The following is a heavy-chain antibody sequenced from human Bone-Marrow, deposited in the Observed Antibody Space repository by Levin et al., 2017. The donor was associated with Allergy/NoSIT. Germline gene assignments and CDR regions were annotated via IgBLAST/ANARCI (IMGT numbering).Heavy chain of an antibody. CDR1: GFTFSSYA. J-gene: IGHJ4*02. Sequence: GESLKISCAASGFTFSSYAMSWVRQAPGKGLEWVSAISGSGGSTYYADSVEGRFTISRDNSKNTLYLQMNSLRAEDTAVYYCAKATYYYDSSGYYHPFDYWGQGTLVTVSS. CDR2: ISGSGGST. D-gene: IGHD3-22*01. V-gene: IGHV3-23*01. CDR3: AKATYYYDSSGYYHPFDY.